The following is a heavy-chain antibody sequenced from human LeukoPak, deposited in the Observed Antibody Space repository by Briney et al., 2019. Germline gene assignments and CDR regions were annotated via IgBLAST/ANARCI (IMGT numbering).Heavy chain of an antibody. CDR2: INHNEIT. Sequence: SETLSLTCAVHGGSFSGHYWSWIRQPPGKGLEWIGEINHNEITNYNPSLKSRVTISVDRSKNQFSLRLRSLTAADTAVYYCAREPLYRVAWGNGAFDIWGQGTMVIVSS. CDR1: GGSFSGHY. V-gene: IGHV4-34*01. D-gene: IGHD3-16*01. J-gene: IGHJ3*02. CDR3: AREPLYRVAWGNGAFDI.